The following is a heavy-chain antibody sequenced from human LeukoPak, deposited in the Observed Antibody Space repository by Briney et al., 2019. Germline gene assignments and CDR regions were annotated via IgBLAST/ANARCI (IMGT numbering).Heavy chain of an antibody. D-gene: IGHD2-2*01. CDR3: ARCIVVIPVVRGGGYYGMDV. CDR2: ISPDGSSE. Sequence: GGSLRLSCAASGFTFNIYSMHWVRQAPGKGLEWVAVISPDGSSENYADSVRGRFTISRDNAKKTLYLQLNSLRPEDTAVYYCARCIVVIPVVRGGGYYGMDVWGQGTTVTVS. V-gene: IGHV3-30*04. J-gene: IGHJ6*02. CDR1: GFTFNIYS.